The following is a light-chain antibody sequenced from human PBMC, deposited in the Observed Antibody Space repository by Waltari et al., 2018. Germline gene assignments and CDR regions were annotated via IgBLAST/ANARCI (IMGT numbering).Light chain of an antibody. V-gene: IGLV1-40*01. J-gene: IGLJ2*01. CDR3: QSYDSRLGGSAV. CDR1: RSNIGADYD. Sequence: QSVLTQPPSVSGAPGQRVAISCTGRRSNIGADYDVPWHQQLPGTVPRVLIYSNPNRPAGVPDRFSGSKSGTSASLAITGLQAEDEAEYYCQSYDSRLGGSAVFGGGTKLTVL. CDR2: SNP.